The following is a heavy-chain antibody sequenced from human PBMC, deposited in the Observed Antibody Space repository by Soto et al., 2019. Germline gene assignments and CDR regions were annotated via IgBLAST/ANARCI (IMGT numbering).Heavy chain of an antibody. Sequence: GGSLRLSCAASGFTVSTNYMSWVRQAPGKGLERVSVIYSGGNTDYADSVKGRFTISRDNSKNTLYLQMNSLRAEDTAVYYCARERSSDGTSQYFDYWGQGTLVTVSA. CDR2: IYSGGNT. CDR1: GFTVSTNY. J-gene: IGHJ4*02. V-gene: IGHV3-53*01. D-gene: IGHD2-15*01. CDR3: ARERSSDGTSQYFDY.